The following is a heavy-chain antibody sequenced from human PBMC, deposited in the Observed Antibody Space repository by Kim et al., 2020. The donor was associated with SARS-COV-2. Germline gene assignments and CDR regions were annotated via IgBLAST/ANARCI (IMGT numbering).Heavy chain of an antibody. CDR3: TKGVGPNRGGYFDY. V-gene: IGHV3-23*01. CDR1: GFTFSNFG. J-gene: IGHJ4*02. D-gene: IGHD1-26*01. CDR2: VSGDGETT. Sequence: GGSLRLSCAASGFTFSNFGMRWVRQAPGKGLEWVSGVSGDGETTYYADSVKGRFTVFRDNSKNTLYLQMNSLRTEDTAVYYCTKGVGPNRGGYFDYWGQGTLVTVSS.